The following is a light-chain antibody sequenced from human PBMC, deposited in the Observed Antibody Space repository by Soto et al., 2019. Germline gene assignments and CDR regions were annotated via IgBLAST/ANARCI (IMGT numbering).Light chain of an antibody. CDR1: HSVNNY. CDR2: DVF. J-gene: IGKJ4*01. CDR3: PQRSHWPWLT. V-gene: IGKV3-11*01. Sequence: EIVLTQPPATLSLSPGERATLSCRASHSVNNYLAWYQQKPGQAPRLVIYDVFNRATGTPARISGSGSGTDGNLSIRRLEPDDFGVYYCPQRSHWPWLTFGGGTRVEIK.